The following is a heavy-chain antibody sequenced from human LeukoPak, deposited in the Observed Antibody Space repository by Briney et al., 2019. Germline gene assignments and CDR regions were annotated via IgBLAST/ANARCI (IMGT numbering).Heavy chain of an antibody. J-gene: IGHJ5*02. CDR1: GGSISSGGYS. Sequence: SETLSLTCAVSGGSISSGGYSWSWIRQPPGKGLAWIGYIYHSGSTYYNPSLKSRVTISVDRSKNQFSLKLSSVTAADTAVYYCARGIAAAGQFDPWGQGTLVTVSS. V-gene: IGHV4-30-2*01. CDR2: IYHSGST. CDR3: ARGIAAAGQFDP. D-gene: IGHD6-13*01.